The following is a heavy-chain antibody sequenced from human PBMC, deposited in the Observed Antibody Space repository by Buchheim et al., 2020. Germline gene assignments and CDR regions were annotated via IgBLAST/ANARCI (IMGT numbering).Heavy chain of an antibody. CDR1: GFTFSSYA. CDR2: ISYDGSNK. V-gene: IGHV3-30-3*01. J-gene: IGHJ4*02. D-gene: IGHD5-24*01. CDR3: ARDLQRWLQPPHFDY. Sequence: QVQLVESGGGVVQPGRSLRLSCAASGFTFSSYAMHWVRQAPGKGLEWVAVISYDGSNKYYADSVKGRFTISRDNSKNTLYLQMNSLRAEDTAVYYCARDLQRWLQPPHFDYWGQGTL.